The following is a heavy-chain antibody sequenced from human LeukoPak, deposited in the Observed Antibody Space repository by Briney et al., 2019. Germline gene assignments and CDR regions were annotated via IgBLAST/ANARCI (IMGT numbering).Heavy chain of an antibody. D-gene: IGHD6-13*01. CDR2: IKIKTAGGTP. V-gene: IGHV3-15*01. CDR3: TTDGKYSSSGTFWFDP. CDR1: GITFTNAW. Sequence: GRSLRLSCAASGITFTNAWMTWVRQVPGQGLEWIGRIKIKTAGGTPDYAAHVKGRLTSSRDDSKNTMYLKMGSLKTEDTGVYYCTTDGKYSSSGTFWFDPWGQGTLVTVSS. J-gene: IGHJ5*02.